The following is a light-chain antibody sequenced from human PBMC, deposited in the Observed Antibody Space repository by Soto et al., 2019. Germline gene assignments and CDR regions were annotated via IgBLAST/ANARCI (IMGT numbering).Light chain of an antibody. V-gene: IGLV2-14*01. CDR1: SSDVGGYNY. Sequence: QSALTQPASVSGSPGQSITISCTGTSSDVGGYNYVSWYQHHAGKAPRLMIYASSNRPSGVSHRFSGSRSGNTASLTISGRQAEDEADYYCSSYTRGTTLYVFGTGTKVTVL. CDR2: ASS. CDR3: SSYTRGTTLYV. J-gene: IGLJ1*01.